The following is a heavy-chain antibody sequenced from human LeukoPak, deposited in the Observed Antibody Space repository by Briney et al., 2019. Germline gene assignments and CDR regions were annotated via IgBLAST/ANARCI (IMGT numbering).Heavy chain of an antibody. Sequence: SETLSLTCAVSGGSISSSNWWSWVRQPPGQGLEWIGEIYHSGSTNYNPSLKSRVTISVDKSKNQFSLKLSSVTAADTAVYYCASLYYYDSSGYHDYWGQGTLVTVSP. V-gene: IGHV4-4*02. CDR1: GGSISSSNW. J-gene: IGHJ4*02. D-gene: IGHD3-22*01. CDR2: IYHSGST. CDR3: ASLYYYDSSGYHDY.